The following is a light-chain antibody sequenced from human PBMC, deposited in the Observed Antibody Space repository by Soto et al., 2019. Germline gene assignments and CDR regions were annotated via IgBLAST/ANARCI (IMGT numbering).Light chain of an antibody. Sequence: DIQLTQSPSSVSASVGDTVTITCRSSQAINNRLAWLQQQAGRAPKLLISFASTLVSGVPPRYTGSGSGTDFTLTINSLQPEDFATYYCVQAYNFPRTFXQGTKVDIK. CDR1: QAINNR. CDR2: FAS. V-gene: IGKV1-12*01. CDR3: VQAYNFPRT. J-gene: IGKJ1*01.